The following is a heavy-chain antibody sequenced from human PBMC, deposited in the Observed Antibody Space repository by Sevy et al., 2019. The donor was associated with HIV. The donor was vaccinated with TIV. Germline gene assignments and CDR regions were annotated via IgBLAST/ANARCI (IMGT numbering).Heavy chain of an antibody. J-gene: IGHJ6*02. CDR2: ISGSDSTI. V-gene: IGHV3-11*01. CDR1: GFTFSDYY. CDR3: ARDHVKDGDLGDYYYYAFDV. D-gene: IGHD4-17*01. Sequence: GGSLRLSCAASGFTFSDYYMSWIRQAPGKGLEWISYISGSDSTIYYAASLKGRFTISRDNARNSLYLQMNSLRAEDTAVYYCARDHVKDGDLGDYYYYAFDVWGQGTTVTVSS.